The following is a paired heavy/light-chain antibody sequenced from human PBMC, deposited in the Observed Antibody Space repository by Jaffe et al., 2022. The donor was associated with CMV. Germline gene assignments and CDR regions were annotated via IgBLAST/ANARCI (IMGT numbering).Heavy chain of an antibody. Sequence: QVQLVESGGGLVKPGGSLRLSCAASGFTFSDYYMSWIRQAPGKGLEWVSYISSSSSYTNYADSVKGRFTISRDNAKNSLYLQMNSLRAEDTAVYYCAREGPNSSVDYWGQGTLVTVSS. V-gene: IGHV3-11*06. CDR3: AREGPNSSVDY. J-gene: IGHJ4*02. CDR1: GFTFSDYY. D-gene: IGHD6-25*01. CDR2: ISSSSSYT.
Light chain of an antibody. Sequence: QSVLTQPPSVSAAPGQKVTISCSGSSSNIGNNYVSWYQQLPGTAPKLLIYENNKRPSGIPDRFSGSKSGTSATLGITGLQTGDEADYYCGTWDSSLSAGGPHWVFGGGTKLTVL. J-gene: IGLJ3*02. CDR2: ENN. V-gene: IGLV1-51*02. CDR1: SSNIGNNY. CDR3: GTWDSSLSAGGPHWV.